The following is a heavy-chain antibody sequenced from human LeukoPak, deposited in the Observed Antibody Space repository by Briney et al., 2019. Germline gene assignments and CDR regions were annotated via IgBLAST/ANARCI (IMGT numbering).Heavy chain of an antibody. J-gene: IGHJ3*02. CDR3: ARGGSYYASGSYFAFDI. D-gene: IGHD3-10*01. CDR2: ISNDGSNK. Sequence: GGSLRLSCEASGFTFSNYNMNWARQAPGKGLEWVPVISNDGSNKYYADSVKGRFPISRDNSKNTLYLQMNSLRPQDTAVYYCARGGSYYASGSYFAFDIWGQGTMVTVSS. CDR1: GFTFSNYN. V-gene: IGHV3-30*03.